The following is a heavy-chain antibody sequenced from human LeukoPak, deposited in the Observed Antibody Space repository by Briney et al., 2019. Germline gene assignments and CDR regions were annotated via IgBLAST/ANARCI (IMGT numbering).Heavy chain of an antibody. V-gene: IGHV1-18*01. CDR3: ASGPPADYMDV. CDR2: ISAYNGKT. CDR1: GYSFTSYG. J-gene: IGHJ6*03. Sequence: ASVKLSCKASGYSFTSYGISWVRQAPGQGLEWMGWISAYNGKTNYAQKLQGRVTMTTDTSMSTAYMELRSLRSDDTAVYYCASGPPADYMDVWGKGTTVTVSS. D-gene: IGHD2-15*01.